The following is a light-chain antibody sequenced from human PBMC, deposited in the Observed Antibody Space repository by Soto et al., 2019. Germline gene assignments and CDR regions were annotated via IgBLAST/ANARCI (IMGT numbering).Light chain of an antibody. V-gene: IGKV3D-20*02. CDR3: QQRSNWPPLT. CDR2: GAS. Sequence: EIVLTQSPGTLSLSPGERVTLSYGASQSVSSSYVAWYQQKPGQAPRLLIYGASSRATGIPDRFSGSGSGTDFTLTISRLEPEDFAVYYCQQRSNWPPLTFGGGTKVDIK. CDR1: QSVSSSY. J-gene: IGKJ4*01.